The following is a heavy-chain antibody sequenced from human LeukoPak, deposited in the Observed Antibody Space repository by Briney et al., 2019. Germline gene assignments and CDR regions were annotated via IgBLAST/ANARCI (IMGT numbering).Heavy chain of an antibody. Sequence: PSETLSLTCTVSGYSISSGYLWGRIRQPPGKGLEWIGSIDGSGSSYYNPSLKSRVIISVDTSRNQFSLKMTSVTAADTAVYNCARVPHNCSGDRCYSRWFDPWGQGTLVTVSS. CDR2: IDGSGSS. D-gene: IGHD2-15*01. J-gene: IGHJ5*02. V-gene: IGHV4-38-2*02. CDR3: ARVPHNCSGDRCYSRWFDP. CDR1: GYSISSGYL.